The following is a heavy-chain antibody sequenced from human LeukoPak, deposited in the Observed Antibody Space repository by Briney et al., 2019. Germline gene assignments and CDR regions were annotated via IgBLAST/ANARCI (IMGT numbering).Heavy chain of an antibody. J-gene: IGHJ3*02. Sequence: GASVKVSCKVSGYTLTELSMHWVRQAPRKGLEWMGGFDPEDGETIYAQKFQGRVTMTEDTSTDTAYMELSSLRSEDTAVYYCATDGSYCDSSGYYFRLGAFDIWGQGTMVTVSS. CDR3: ATDGSYCDSSGYYFRLGAFDI. CDR1: GYTLTELS. V-gene: IGHV1-24*01. CDR2: FDPEDGET. D-gene: IGHD3-22*01.